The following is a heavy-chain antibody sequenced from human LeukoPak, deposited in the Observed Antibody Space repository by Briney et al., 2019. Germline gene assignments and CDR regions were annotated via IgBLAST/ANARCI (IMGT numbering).Heavy chain of an antibody. D-gene: IGHD2-2*01. V-gene: IGHV1-69*01. CDR1: GGTFNSYA. CDR3: ARVPLGVVVPAATPYYYYYMDV. CDR2: IIPIFGTE. Sequence: SVKVSCKASGGTFNSYAISWVRQAPGQGGEWMGGIIPIFGTENYAQKLQGRVRITGDEYTSTDYMEMRSLREEETGGSYCARVPLGVVVPAATPYYYYYMDVWGKGTTVTVSS. J-gene: IGHJ6*03.